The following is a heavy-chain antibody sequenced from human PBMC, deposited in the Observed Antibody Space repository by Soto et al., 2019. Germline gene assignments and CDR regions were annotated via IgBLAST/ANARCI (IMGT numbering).Heavy chain of an antibody. CDR1: GITFSNSW. V-gene: IGHV3-15*07. J-gene: IGHJ4*02. CDR2: IKSKTDGGAT. Sequence: VQLVESGGDLVQTGGSLRLSCVVSGITFSNSWLNWVRQAPGKGLEWVGRIKSKTDGGATDYAAPVKGRFTITRDDGLNTVFLPTTSLKAEDTAVDYCTTDYFGGYYCDYWGQGTLVTVSS. D-gene: IGHD4-17*01. CDR3: TTDYFGGYYCDY.